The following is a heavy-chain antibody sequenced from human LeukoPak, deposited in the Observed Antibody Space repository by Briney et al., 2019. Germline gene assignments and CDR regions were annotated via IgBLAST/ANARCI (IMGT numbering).Heavy chain of an antibody. V-gene: IGHV3-9*03. CDR2: ISWNSGSI. CDR3: AKDKAPDYYYYYMDV. CDR1: GFTFDDYA. J-gene: IGHJ6*03. Sequence: GGSLRLSCAASGFTFDDYAMHWVRQAPAKGLERVTGISWNSGSIGYADSVKGRFTISRDNAKNSLYLQMNSLRAEDMALYYCAKDKAPDYYYYYMDVWGKGTTVTVSS.